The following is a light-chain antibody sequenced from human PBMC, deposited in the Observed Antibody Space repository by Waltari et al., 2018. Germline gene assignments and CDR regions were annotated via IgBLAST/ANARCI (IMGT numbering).Light chain of an antibody. Sequence: DIQLTQSQSFLSASVGDRVTITCRTSQGINNYFAWYQQKPGKAPQLLIYAASTLQSGVPSRFSGSGSGTEFTLTISSLQPEDFATYYCQQLNTYPLTFGQGTRLEIK. CDR2: AAS. CDR1: QGINNY. CDR3: QQLNTYPLT. J-gene: IGKJ5*01. V-gene: IGKV1-9*01.